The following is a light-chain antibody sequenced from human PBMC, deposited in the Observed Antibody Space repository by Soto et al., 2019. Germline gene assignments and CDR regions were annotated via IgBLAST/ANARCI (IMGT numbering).Light chain of an antibody. V-gene: IGLV1-44*01. CDR2: SNN. J-gene: IGLJ3*02. CDR1: SSNIGSNT. Sequence: QSVLPQPPSASGTPGQRVTISCSGSSSNIGSNTVNWYQQLPGTAPKLLIYSNNQRPSGVPDRFSGSKSGTSASLAISGLQSEDEAEYYCAAWDDSLNGWVFGGVTKVTVL. CDR3: AAWDDSLNGWV.